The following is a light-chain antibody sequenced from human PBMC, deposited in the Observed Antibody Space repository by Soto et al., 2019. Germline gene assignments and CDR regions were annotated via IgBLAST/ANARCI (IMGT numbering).Light chain of an antibody. CDR3: QQTYTAPRT. CDR2: GAS. J-gene: IGKJ1*01. V-gene: IGKV1-39*01. Sequence: DIQMTQSPYSLSASVGDRVTITCRASQSITIYLNWYQQQPGKAPRLLIYGASTLQTGVPSRFSGSGSMTDFTLTISDLQPEDFATYYCQQTYTAPRTFGQGTKVDIK. CDR1: QSITIY.